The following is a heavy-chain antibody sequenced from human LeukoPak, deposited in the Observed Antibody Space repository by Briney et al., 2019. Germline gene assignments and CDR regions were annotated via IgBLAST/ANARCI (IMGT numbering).Heavy chain of an antibody. D-gene: IGHD3-16*01. CDR2: ITGSGLTI. J-gene: IGHJ4*02. CDR1: GFP. V-gene: IGHV3-48*03. Sequence: GGSLRLSCAASGFPFDDYGMKSFADYEMNWVRQAPGKGLEWISYITGSGLTIYYPDSVKGRFTISRDNAKNSVYLHINILRAEETAVYYCARAYWGYFDYWGQGTLVTVSA. CDR3: ARAYWGYFDY.